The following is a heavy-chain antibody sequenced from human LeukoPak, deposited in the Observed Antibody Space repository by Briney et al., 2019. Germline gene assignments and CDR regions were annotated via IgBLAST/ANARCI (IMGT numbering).Heavy chain of an antibody. CDR1: GGTFSSYA. V-gene: IGHV1-69*01. J-gene: IGHJ6*02. Sequence: GASVKVSCKASGGTFSSYAISWVRQAPGQGLEWMGGIIPIIGTANYAQKFQGRVTITADESTSTAYMELSSLRSEDTAVYYCARDSNYYGSGRPYYYYGMDVWGQGTTVTVSS. CDR2: IIPIIGTA. CDR3: ARDSNYYGSGRPYYYYGMDV. D-gene: IGHD3-10*01.